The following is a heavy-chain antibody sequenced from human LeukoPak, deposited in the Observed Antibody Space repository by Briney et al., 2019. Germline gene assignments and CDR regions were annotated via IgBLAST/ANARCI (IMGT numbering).Heavy chain of an antibody. CDR1: GFTFSNAW. Sequence: GGSLRLSCAASGFTFSNAWMSWVRQAPGKGLEWVGRIKGKSDGGTTDYAASVKGRFTISRDDSENTLYLQMNSLITEDTAVYYCSTERSSGTSSFDYWGQGALVTASS. CDR2: IKGKSDGGTT. V-gene: IGHV3-15*01. CDR3: STERSSGTSSFDY. J-gene: IGHJ4*02. D-gene: IGHD1-26*01.